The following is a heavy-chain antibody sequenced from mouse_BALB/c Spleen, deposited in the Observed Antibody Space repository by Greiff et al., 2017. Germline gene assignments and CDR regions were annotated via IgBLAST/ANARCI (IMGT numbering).Heavy chain of an antibody. D-gene: IGHD2-10*01. V-gene: IGHV5-4*02. Sequence: EVQLVESGGGLVKPGGSLKLSCAASGLPFSDYYMYWVRQTPEKRLEWVATISDGGSYTYYPDSVKGRFTISRDNAKNNLYLQMSSLKSEDTAMYYCARAYYGNYAYAMDYWGQGTSVTVSS. CDR1: GLPFSDYY. J-gene: IGHJ4*01. CDR3: ARAYYGNYAYAMDY. CDR2: ISDGGSYT.